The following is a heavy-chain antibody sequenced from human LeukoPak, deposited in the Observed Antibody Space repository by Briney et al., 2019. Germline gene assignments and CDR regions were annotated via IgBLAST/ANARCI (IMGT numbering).Heavy chain of an antibody. D-gene: IGHD3-10*01. J-gene: IGHJ4*02. Sequence: PSETLSLTCTVSGGPISSYYWSWIRQPPGKGLEWIGYIYYSGSTNYNPSLKGRVTISVDTSKNQFSLKLSSVTAADTAVYYCARSGLWFGELMGYWGQGTLVTVSS. CDR2: IYYSGST. V-gene: IGHV4-59*01. CDR3: ARSGLWFGELMGY. CDR1: GGPISSYY.